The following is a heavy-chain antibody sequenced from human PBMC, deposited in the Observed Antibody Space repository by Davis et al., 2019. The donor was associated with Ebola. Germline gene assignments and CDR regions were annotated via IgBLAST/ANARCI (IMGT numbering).Heavy chain of an antibody. CDR1: GGSISSYY. J-gene: IGHJ4*02. CDR2: IYYSGST. CDR3: ARDQGQLGVDY. Sequence: MPSETLSLTCTVSGGSISSYYWSWIRQPPGKGLEWIGYIYYSGSTNYNPSLKSRVTISVDKSKNQFSLKLSSVTAADTAVYYCARDQGQLGVDYWGQGTLVTVSS. V-gene: IGHV4-59*12. D-gene: IGHD6-6*01.